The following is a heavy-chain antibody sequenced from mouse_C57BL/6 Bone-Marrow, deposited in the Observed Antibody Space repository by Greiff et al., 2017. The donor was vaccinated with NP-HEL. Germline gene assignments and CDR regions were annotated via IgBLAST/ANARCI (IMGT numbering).Heavy chain of an antibody. Sequence: EVQLQQSGAELVRPGASVKLSCTASGFNIKDDYMHWVKQRPEQGLEWIGWIDPENGDTEYASKFQGKATITAATSSNTAYLQLSSLTSEDTAVYYCTMGGLRREAYWGQGTLVTVSA. CDR2: IDPENGDT. J-gene: IGHJ3*01. D-gene: IGHD2-2*01. CDR3: TMGGLRREAY. CDR1: GFNIKDDY. V-gene: IGHV14-4*01.